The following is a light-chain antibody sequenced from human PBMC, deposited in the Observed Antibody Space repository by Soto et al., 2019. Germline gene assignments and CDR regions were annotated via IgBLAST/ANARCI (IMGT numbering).Light chain of an antibody. CDR3: QQSYSTPWT. J-gene: IGKJ1*01. Sequence: EIVLTQSPGTLSLSPGERATLSCRASQSVSSSYLAWYQQKPGQAPRLLIYGASSRATGIPDRVSGSGSGTDFTLTISSLQPEDFATYYGQQSYSTPWTFGQGTKVDIK. CDR1: QSVSSSY. CDR2: GAS. V-gene: IGKV3-20*01.